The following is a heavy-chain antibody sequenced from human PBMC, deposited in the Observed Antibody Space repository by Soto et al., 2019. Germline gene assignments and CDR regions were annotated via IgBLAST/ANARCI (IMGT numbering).Heavy chain of an antibody. CDR2: INHSGST. D-gene: IGHD3-10*01. J-gene: IGHJ5*02. CDR3: ASYYGSGSYYNWFYP. Sequence: SETLSLTCAVYGGSFSGYYWSWIRQPPGKGLEWIGEINHSGSTNYNPSLKSRVTISVDTSKNQFSLKLSSVTAADTAVYYCASYYGSGSYYNWFYPWGQGTLVTVSS. V-gene: IGHV4-34*01. CDR1: GGSFSGYY.